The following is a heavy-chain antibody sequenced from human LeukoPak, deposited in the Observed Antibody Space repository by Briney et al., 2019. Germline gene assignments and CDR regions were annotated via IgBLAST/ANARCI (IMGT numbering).Heavy chain of an antibody. CDR2: IYSGSST. J-gene: IGHJ5*02. D-gene: IGHD6-19*01. CDR1: GFTVSSNY. V-gene: IGHV3-66*01. CDR3: ARDGSVAGFNWFDP. Sequence: GGSLRLSCAASGFTVSSNYMSWVRQAPGKGLECVSVIYSGSSTYYADSVKGRFTISRDSSKNTLYLQMNSLRAEDTAVYYCARDGSVAGFNWFDPWGQGTLVTVSS.